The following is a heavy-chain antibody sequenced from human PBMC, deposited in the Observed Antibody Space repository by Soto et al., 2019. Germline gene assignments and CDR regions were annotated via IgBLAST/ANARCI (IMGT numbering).Heavy chain of an antibody. Sequence: QVLLQESGPGLVKPSETLSPTCTVSGGSISSYYWNWIRQPPGKGLEWIGYIHYSGSTNYNPSLKSRVTISVDTSNNQFSLKLSSVTAADTAVYYCATGRFSAMIRGVIMFDPWGQGTLVTVSS. CDR2: IHYSGST. CDR1: GGSISSYY. V-gene: IGHV4-59*01. D-gene: IGHD3-10*01. CDR3: ATGRFSAMIRGVIMFDP. J-gene: IGHJ5*02.